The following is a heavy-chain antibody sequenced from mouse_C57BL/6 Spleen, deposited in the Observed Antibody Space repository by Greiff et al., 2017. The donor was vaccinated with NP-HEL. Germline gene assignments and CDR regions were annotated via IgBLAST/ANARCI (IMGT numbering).Heavy chain of an antibody. CDR2: IDPSDSYT. CDR3: ARENITTSY. V-gene: IGHV1-69*01. D-gene: IGHD1-1*01. Sequence: QVQLQQSGAELVMPGASVKLSCKASGYTFTSYWMHWVKQRPGQGLEWIGEIDPSDSYTNYNQKFKGKSTLTVDKSSSTAYMQLSSLTSEDSAVYYCARENITTSYWGQGTLVTVSA. J-gene: IGHJ3*01. CDR1: GYTFTSYW.